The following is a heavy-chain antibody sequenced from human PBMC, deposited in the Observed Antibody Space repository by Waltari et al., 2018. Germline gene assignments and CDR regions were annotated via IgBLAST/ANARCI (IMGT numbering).Heavy chain of an antibody. J-gene: IGHJ5*02. CDR3: ARSEYYYDSSGYYFFWFDP. V-gene: IGHV4-59*01. Sequence: QVQLQESGPGLVKPSETLSLTCPVSGGSISSYYWSWIRQPPGKGLEWIGYIYYSGSTNYNPSLKSRVTISVDTSKNQFSLKLSSVTAADTAVYYCARSEYYYDSSGYYFFWFDPWGQGTLVTVSS. CDR2: IYYSGST. D-gene: IGHD3-22*01. CDR1: GGSISSYY.